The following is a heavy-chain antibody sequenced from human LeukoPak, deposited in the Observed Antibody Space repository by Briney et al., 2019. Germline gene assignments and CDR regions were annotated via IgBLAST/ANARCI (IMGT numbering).Heavy chain of an antibody. CDR2: VNLQGGT. CDR1: GFTFSSYA. D-gene: IGHD3-16*02. V-gene: IGHV4-34*01. Sequence: LRLSCAASGFTFSSYAMHWVRQPPGKGLEWIGEVNLQGGTNYNPSLLRRVAISVDTSANHVSLQMTSVTAADTAVYYCAREGGSYRPLDYSGQGTLVTVSS. CDR3: AREGGSYRPLDY. J-gene: IGHJ4*02.